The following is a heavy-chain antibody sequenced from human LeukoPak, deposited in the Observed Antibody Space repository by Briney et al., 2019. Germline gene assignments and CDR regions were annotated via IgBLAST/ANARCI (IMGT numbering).Heavy chain of an antibody. J-gene: IGHJ4*02. CDR2: IYYSGST. CDR1: GGSISSGDYY. D-gene: IGHD6-19*01. V-gene: IGHV4-30-4*01. Sequence: SETLSLTCTVSGGSISSGDYYWSWIRQPPGKGLEWIGYIYYSGSTYYNPSLKSRVTISVDTSKNQFSLKLSSVTAADTAVYYCAKDLLSSGWYDYWGQGTLVTVSS. CDR3: AKDLLSSGWYDY.